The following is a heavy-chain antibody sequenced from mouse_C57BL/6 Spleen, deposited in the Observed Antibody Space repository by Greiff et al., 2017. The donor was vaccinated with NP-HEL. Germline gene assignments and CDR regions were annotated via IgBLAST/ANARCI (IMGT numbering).Heavy chain of an antibody. CDR1: GYTFTSYT. J-gene: IGHJ3*01. V-gene: IGHV1-4*01. Sequence: VQLQQSGAELARPGASVKMSCKASGYTFTSYTMHWVKQRPGQGLEWIGYINPSSGYTKYNQKFKDKATLTADKSSSTAYMQLSSLTSEDSAVYYCARSTDYSWFAYWGQGTLVTVSA. CDR2: INPSSGYT. D-gene: IGHD1-1*01. CDR3: ARSTDYSWFAY.